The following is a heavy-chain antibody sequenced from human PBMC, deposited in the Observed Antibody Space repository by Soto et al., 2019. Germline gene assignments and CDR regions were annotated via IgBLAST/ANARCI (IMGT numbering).Heavy chain of an antibody. Sequence: SVKVSCKASGFTFTSSAVQWVRQARGQRLEWIGWIVVGSGNTNYAQKFQERVTITRDMSTSTAYMELSSLRSDDTAVYYCAADDDYGDYASVYWGQGTLVTVFS. J-gene: IGHJ4*02. CDR3: AADDDYGDYASVY. V-gene: IGHV1-58*01. D-gene: IGHD4-17*01. CDR2: IVVGSGNT. CDR1: GFTFTSSA.